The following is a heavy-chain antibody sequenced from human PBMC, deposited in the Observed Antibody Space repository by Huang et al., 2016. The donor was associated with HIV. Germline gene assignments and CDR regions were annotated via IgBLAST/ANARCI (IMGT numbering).Heavy chain of an antibody. CDR2: ISYDAKTK. CDR3: AKGGSAAAVLDF. D-gene: IGHD6-13*01. V-gene: IGHV3-30*18. CDR1: GFTFSSFG. J-gene: IGHJ4*02. Sequence: QVQLVESGGGVVQPGRSLRISCAASGFTFSSFGMQWVRQAPGKGLEWLAVISYDAKTKYYADSVKGRFSISRDNSKTTVYLQLNSLRLEDTAVYYCAKGGSAAAVLDFWGQGTLVTVSS.